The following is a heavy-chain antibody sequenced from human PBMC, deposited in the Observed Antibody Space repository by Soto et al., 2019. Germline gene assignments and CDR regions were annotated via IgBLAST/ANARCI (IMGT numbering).Heavy chain of an antibody. CDR3: AKAGGDHYSYYYGMDV. V-gene: IGHV3-23*01. J-gene: IGHJ6*02. CDR2: ISGNTSST. Sequence: GSLRLSCAASGFTFSNFAMSWVRQAPGKGLEWVSTISGNTSSTYYADSVKGRFTISRDNSKNTLYLQMNSLRAEDTAVYYCAKAGGDHYSYYYGMDVWGQGTTVTVSS. CDR1: GFTFSNFA. D-gene: IGHD2-21*02.